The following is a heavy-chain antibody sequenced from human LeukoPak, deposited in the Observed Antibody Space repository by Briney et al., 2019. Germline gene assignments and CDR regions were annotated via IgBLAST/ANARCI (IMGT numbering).Heavy chain of an antibody. Sequence: SQTLSLTCTVSGGSISSGGYYWSWIRQHPGKGLEWIGYIYYSGSTNYNPSLKSRVTISVDTSKNQFSLKLSSVTAADTAVYYCARDKVVYSSGWYDYGMDVWGQGTTVTVSS. CDR2: IYYSGST. CDR1: GGSISSGGYY. CDR3: ARDKVVYSSGWYDYGMDV. J-gene: IGHJ6*02. D-gene: IGHD6-19*01. V-gene: IGHV4-61*08.